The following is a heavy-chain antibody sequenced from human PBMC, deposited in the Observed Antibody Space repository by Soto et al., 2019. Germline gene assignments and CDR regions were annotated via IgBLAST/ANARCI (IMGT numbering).Heavy chain of an antibody. CDR3: ARNVNYWSGYYQGTHDAFDI. CDR1: GFTFSSYS. J-gene: IGHJ3*02. CDR2: ISSSSSTI. Sequence: GGSLRLSCAASGFTFSSYSMNWVRQAPGKGPEWVSYISSSSSTIYYADSVKGRFTISRDNAKNSLYLQMNSLRAEDTAVYYCARNVNYWSGYYQGTHDAFDIWGQGTMVTVSS. V-gene: IGHV3-48*01. D-gene: IGHD3-3*01.